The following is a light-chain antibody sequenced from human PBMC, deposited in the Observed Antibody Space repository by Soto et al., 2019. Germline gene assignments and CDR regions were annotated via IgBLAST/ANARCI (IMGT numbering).Light chain of an antibody. CDR3: QQYNSYSWT. Sequence: DIQMAQSPSPLSASVGDRVTLTCPASQSISSWLAWYQQKPGKAPKLLIYKASSLESGVPSRFSGSGSGTEFTLTISSLQPDDFATYYCQQYNSYSWTFGQGTKVDIK. CDR2: KAS. J-gene: IGKJ1*01. CDR1: QSISSW. V-gene: IGKV1-5*03.